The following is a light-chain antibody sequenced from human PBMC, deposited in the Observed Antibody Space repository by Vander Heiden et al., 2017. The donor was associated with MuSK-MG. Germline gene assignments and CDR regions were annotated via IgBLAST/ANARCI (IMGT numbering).Light chain of an antibody. CDR2: GAS. CDR1: QRIGSN. Sequence: EIVMTQSPATLSVSPGERATLSCRASQRIGSNLAWYQQKPGQAPRLLIYGASTRATGIPATFSGSGSGAEFTLTISSLQSEDFGVYYCHQYVNWPRTFGPGTKVDL. CDR3: HQYVNWPRT. J-gene: IGKJ3*01. V-gene: IGKV3D-15*01.